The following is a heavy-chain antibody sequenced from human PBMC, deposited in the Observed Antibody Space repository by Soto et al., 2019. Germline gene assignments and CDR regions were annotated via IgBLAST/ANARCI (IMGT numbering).Heavy chain of an antibody. V-gene: IGHV4-30-4*01. CDR1: GGSISSGDYY. CDR3: ARDSVAASGTNWFDP. D-gene: IGHD6-13*01. Sequence: QVQLQESGPGLVKPSQTMSLTCTVSGGSISSGDYYWSWIRQPPGKGLEWIGYIYYSGRTYYNPSLTSRVTISVDTSKNQFSLKLSSVTAADTAVYYCARDSVAASGTNWFDPWGQGTLVTVSS. CDR2: IYYSGRT. J-gene: IGHJ5*02.